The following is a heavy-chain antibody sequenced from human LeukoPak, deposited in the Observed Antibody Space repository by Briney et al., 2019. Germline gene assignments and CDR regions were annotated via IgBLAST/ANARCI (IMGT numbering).Heavy chain of an antibody. CDR3: ANTVGATHADK. CDR2: LYSGSGGIT. CDR1: GFTVSSSY. D-gene: IGHD1-26*01. V-gene: IGHV3-53*05. J-gene: IGHJ4*02. Sequence: GGSLRLSCVVSGFTVSSSYMSWVRQAPGKGLQRVSVLYSGSGGITHYADSVKGRFTISRDNSKNTVYLQMNRLRVEDTAVYYCANTVGATHADKWGQGTLVTVAS.